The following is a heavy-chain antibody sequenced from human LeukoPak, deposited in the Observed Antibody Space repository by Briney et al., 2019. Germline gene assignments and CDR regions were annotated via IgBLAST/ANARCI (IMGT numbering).Heavy chain of an antibody. J-gene: IGHJ4*02. CDR1: GYTFTAYW. CDR2: IYPGDSDT. CDR3: ARSSAVAGPDY. D-gene: IGHD6-19*01. Sequence: GESLKISCKGSGYTFTAYWIGWVRQMPGKGLEWMGIIYPGDSDTRHSPSFQGQVTISADKSISTAYLQWSSLKASDTAMYYCARSSAVAGPDYWGQGTLVTVSS. V-gene: IGHV5-51*01.